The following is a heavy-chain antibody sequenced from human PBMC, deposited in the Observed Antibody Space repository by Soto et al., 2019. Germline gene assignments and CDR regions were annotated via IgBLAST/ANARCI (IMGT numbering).Heavy chain of an antibody. CDR3: ANPPLARVTTVDY. CDR2: ISGSGGST. Sequence: PGGSLRLSCAASGFTFSSYAMSWVRQAPGKGLEGVSAISGSGGSTYYADSVKGRFTISRDNSKNTLYLQMNSLRAEDTAVYYCANPPLARVTTVDYWGQGTLVTVSS. J-gene: IGHJ4*02. CDR1: GFTFSSYA. V-gene: IGHV3-23*01. D-gene: IGHD4-17*01.